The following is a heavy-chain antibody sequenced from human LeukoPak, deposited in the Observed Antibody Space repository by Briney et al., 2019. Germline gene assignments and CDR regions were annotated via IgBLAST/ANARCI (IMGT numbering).Heavy chain of an antibody. CDR1: GFIFNSYE. J-gene: IGHJ5*02. V-gene: IGHV3-7*01. CDR2: IKQDGSEQ. D-gene: IGHD3-10*01. Sequence: PGGSLRLSCVASGFIFNSYEMNWVRQAPGKGLEWVANIKQDGSEQYYVDSVKGRFTISRHNAKNSLSLQMNSLRAEDTAVYYCARPLMYYYGSETYFWFDPWGQGTLVTVSS. CDR3: ARPLMYYYGSETYFWFDP.